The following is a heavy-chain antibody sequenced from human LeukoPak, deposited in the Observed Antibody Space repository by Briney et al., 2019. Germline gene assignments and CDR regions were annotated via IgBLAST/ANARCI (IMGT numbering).Heavy chain of an antibody. V-gene: IGHV4-59*01. Sequence: SETLSLTCTVSGGSISSYYWSWIRQPPGKGLEWIGYIYYSGSTNYNPSLKSRVTISVDTSKNQFSLKLSSVTAADTAVYYCARERAPPKHFDYWGQGTLVTVSS. J-gene: IGHJ4*02. CDR3: ARERAPPKHFDY. CDR1: GGSISSYY. CDR2: IYYSGST.